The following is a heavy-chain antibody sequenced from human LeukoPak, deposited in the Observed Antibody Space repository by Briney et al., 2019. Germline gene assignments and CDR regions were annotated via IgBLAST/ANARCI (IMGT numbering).Heavy chain of an antibody. J-gene: IGHJ4*02. D-gene: IGHD5-24*01. V-gene: IGHV1-3*01. CDR2: INAGNGNT. CDR3: AREIDRDDYNRFFDY. CDR1: GYSFSTYT. Sequence: ASVKVSCKASGYSFSTYTRNWVRQAPGQRLEWMGWINAGNGNTKYSQKFQGRVTIIRDTSASTAYMEMRSLRSEDTAVYYCAREIDRDDYNRFFDYWGQGTLVTVSS.